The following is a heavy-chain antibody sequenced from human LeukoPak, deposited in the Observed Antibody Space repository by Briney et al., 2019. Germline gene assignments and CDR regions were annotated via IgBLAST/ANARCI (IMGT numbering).Heavy chain of an antibody. V-gene: IGHV1-8*01. D-gene: IGHD6-19*01. J-gene: IGHJ5*02. CDR3: ARGRAVYNWFDP. Sequence: ASVKVSCKASGYTFTSYDINWVRQATGQGLEWMGWMNPNSGNTGYAQRFQGRVPMTRNTSISTAYMELSSLRSEDTAVYYCARGRAVYNWFDPWGQGTLVTVSS. CDR2: MNPNSGNT. CDR1: GYTFTSYD.